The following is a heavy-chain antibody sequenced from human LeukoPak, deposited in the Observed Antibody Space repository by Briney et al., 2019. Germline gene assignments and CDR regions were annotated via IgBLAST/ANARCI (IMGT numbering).Heavy chain of an antibody. Sequence: ASVKISCKASGYTFTSYGISWVRQAPGQGLEWMGWISAYNGNTNYAQKLQGRVTTTTDTSTSTAYMELRSLRSDDTAVYYCARALIAVAGNPDAFDIWGQGTMVTVSS. CDR1: GYTFTSYG. D-gene: IGHD6-19*01. CDR3: ARALIAVAGNPDAFDI. V-gene: IGHV1-18*01. CDR2: ISAYNGNT. J-gene: IGHJ3*02.